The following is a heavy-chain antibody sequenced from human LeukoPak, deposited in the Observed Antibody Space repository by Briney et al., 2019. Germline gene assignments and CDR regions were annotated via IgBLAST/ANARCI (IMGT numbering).Heavy chain of an antibody. CDR3: AGEVAGTLLGFDP. J-gene: IGHJ5*02. Sequence: SVKVSCKASGGTFSSYAISWVRQAPGQGLEWMGGIIPIFGTANYAQKFQGRVTITTDESTSTAYMELSSLRSEDTAVYYCAGEVAGTLLGFDPWSQGTLVTVSS. CDR2: IIPIFGTA. D-gene: IGHD6-19*01. V-gene: IGHV1-69*05. CDR1: GGTFSSYA.